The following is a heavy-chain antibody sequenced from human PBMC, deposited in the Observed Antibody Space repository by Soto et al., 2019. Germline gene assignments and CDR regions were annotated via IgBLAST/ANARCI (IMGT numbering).Heavy chain of an antibody. J-gene: IGHJ3*02. CDR3: ASGNCSGGSCVAFDI. CDR2: ISAYNGNT. Sequence: ASVKVSCKASGYTFTSYGISWVRQAPGQGLEWMGWISAYNGNTNYAQKLQGRVTMTTDTSTSTAYMELRSLRSDDTAVYYCASGNCSGGSCVAFDIWGQGTMVTVAS. CDR1: GYTFTSYG. D-gene: IGHD2-15*01. V-gene: IGHV1-18*01.